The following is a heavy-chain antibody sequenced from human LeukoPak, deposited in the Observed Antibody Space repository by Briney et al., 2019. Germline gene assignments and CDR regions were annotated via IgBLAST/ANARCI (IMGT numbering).Heavy chain of an antibody. V-gene: IGHV1-46*01. CDR3: ATRGFEPQGVGATTSYFDY. D-gene: IGHD1-26*01. J-gene: IGHJ4*02. Sequence: GASVKVSCKASGYTFTSYYMHWVRQAPGQGLEGMGIINPSGGSTSYAQQFQGRVTMTRDTSTSTVYMELSSLRSEDTAVYYCATRGFEPQGVGATTSYFDYWGQGTLVTVSS. CDR1: GYTFTSYY. CDR2: INPSGGST.